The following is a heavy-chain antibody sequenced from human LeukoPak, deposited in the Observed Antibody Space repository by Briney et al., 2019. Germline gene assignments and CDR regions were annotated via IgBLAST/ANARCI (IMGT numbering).Heavy chain of an antibody. D-gene: IGHD1-26*01. V-gene: IGHV5-51*01. Sequence: GESLKISCKGSGYTFTDHWIGWVRQLPGKGLEWMAIVYPTDSDTRYNPSFQGQVTISADRSITTAYLQWNNLKASDTAVYYCARFALTEHYFDYWGLGTLVTVSS. J-gene: IGHJ4*02. CDR3: ARFALTEHYFDY. CDR1: GYTFTDHW. CDR2: VYPTDSDT.